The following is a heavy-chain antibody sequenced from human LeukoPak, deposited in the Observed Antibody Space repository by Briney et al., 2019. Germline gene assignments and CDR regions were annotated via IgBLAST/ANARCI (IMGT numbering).Heavy chain of an antibody. Sequence: GGSLRLSCAASGFTFSSYSMNWVRQAPGKGLEWVSAISGSGGSTYYADSVKGRFTISRDNSKNTLYLQMNSLRAEDTAVYYCAKDPRGSYTNWFDPWGQGTLVTVSS. J-gene: IGHJ5*02. D-gene: IGHD1-26*01. CDR1: GFTFSSYS. V-gene: IGHV3-23*01. CDR3: AKDPRGSYTNWFDP. CDR2: ISGSGGST.